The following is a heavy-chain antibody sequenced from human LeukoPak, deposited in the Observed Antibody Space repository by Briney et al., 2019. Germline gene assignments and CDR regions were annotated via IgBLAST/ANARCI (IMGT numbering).Heavy chain of an antibody. Sequence: GESLKISCKGSGLSFTTYWIAWVRQMPGKGLEWMGVVYPSDSDTRYSPSFQGQVTISADKSISTAYLQWSSLKASDTAMYYCARGTFYHDTSPLAGSFDYWGQGILVTVSS. CDR2: VYPSDSDT. CDR3: ARGTFYHDTSPLAGSFDY. CDR1: GLSFTTYW. V-gene: IGHV5-51*01. D-gene: IGHD3-22*01. J-gene: IGHJ4*02.